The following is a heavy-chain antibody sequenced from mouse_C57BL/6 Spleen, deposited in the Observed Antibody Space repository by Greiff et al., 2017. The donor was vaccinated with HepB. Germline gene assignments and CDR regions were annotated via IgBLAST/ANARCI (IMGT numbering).Heavy chain of an antibody. Sequence: VQRVESGPELVKPGASVKISCKASGYAFSSSWMNWVKQRPGKGLEWIGRIYPGDGDTNYNGKFKGKATLTADKSSSTAYMQLSSLTSEDSAVYFCARGKLGPFDYWGQGTTLTVSS. D-gene: IGHD4-1*01. CDR3: ARGKLGPFDY. CDR2: IYPGDGDT. CDR1: GYAFSSSW. V-gene: IGHV1-82*01. J-gene: IGHJ2*01.